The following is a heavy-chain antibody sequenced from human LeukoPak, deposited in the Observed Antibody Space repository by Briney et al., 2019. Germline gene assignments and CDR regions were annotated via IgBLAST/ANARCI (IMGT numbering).Heavy chain of an antibody. CDR2: INHREST. CDR1: GGSFSGYY. D-gene: IGHD3-10*01. Sequence: PSETLSLACAVYGGSFSGYYWSWIRQPPGKGLEWIGEINHRESTNHNPSLKSRVTISVDTSKNQFSLKLSSVTAADTAVYYCARGSMVRGVIIPDWGQGTLVTVSS. V-gene: IGHV4-34*01. CDR3: ARGSMVRGVIIPD. J-gene: IGHJ4*02.